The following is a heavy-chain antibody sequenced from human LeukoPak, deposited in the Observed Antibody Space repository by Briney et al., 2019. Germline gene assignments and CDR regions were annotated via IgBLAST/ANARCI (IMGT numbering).Heavy chain of an antibody. CDR3: AKDGGGTVRNYYYGMDV. Sequence: PGGSLRLSCAASGFTFSNYAMSWVRQAPGKGLEWVSAISGSDSTTYHADSVKGRFTISRDNSKNTLYLQMNSLRAEDTAVYYCAKDGGGTVRNYYYGMDVWGQGTTVTVSS. J-gene: IGHJ6*02. D-gene: IGHD4-23*01. CDR1: GFTFSNYA. CDR2: ISGSDSTT. V-gene: IGHV3-23*01.